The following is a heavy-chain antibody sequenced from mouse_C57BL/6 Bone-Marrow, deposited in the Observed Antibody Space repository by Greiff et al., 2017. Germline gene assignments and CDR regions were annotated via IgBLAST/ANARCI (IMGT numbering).Heavy chain of an antibody. J-gene: IGHJ2*01. D-gene: IGHD2-5*01. CDR1: GYTFTSYW. CDR3: ARRRRDPYYSTLYFDY. CDR2: INPSNGGT. Sequence: QVQLQQPGTELVKPGASVKLSCKASGYTFTSYWMHWVKQRPGQGLEWIGNINPSNGGTNYNEKFKSKATLTVDKSSSTAYMQLSSLTSEDSAVYYCARRRRDPYYSTLYFDYWGQGTTLTVSS. V-gene: IGHV1-53*01.